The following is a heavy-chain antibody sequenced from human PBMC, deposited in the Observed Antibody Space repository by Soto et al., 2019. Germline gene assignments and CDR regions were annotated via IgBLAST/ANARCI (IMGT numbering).Heavy chain of an antibody. D-gene: IGHD1-1*01. CDR2: IYYSGST. Sequence: QVQLQESGPGLVKPSQTLSLTCTVSGGSISSGDYYWSWIRQPPGKGLEWIGYIYYSGSTYYNPSLKSRVTISVDTSKHQFSLKLSSVTAADTAVYYCAREFWNDAGYNWFDPWGQGTLVTVSS. CDR3: AREFWNDAGYNWFDP. J-gene: IGHJ5*02. CDR1: GGSISSGDYY. V-gene: IGHV4-30-4*01.